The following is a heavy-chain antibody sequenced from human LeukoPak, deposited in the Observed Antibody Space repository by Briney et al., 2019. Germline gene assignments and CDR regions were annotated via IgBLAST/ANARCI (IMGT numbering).Heavy chain of an antibody. D-gene: IGHD3-22*01. CDR2: IVGSGGST. V-gene: IGHV3-23*01. Sequence: GGSLRLSCAASGFPFSTYAMSWVRQAPGKGLEWFSAIVGSGGSTNYADSVKGRFTISRDNSKNKLYLQMNSLRAEDKAIYYYAKDLRYHYYDSSGSLNFDYWGQGTLVTVSS. CDR1: GFPFSTYA. J-gene: IGHJ4*02. CDR3: AKDLRYHYYDSSGSLNFDY.